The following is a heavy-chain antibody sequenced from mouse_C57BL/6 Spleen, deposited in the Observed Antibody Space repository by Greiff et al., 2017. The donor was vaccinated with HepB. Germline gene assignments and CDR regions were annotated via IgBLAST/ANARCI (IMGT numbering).Heavy chain of an antibody. D-gene: IGHD1-1*01. CDR3: ARIYYGSSYVRDWFAY. CDR2: IWTGGGT. Sequence: QVQLKQSGPGLVAPSQSLSITCTVSGFSLTSYAISWVRQPPGKGLEWLGVIWTGGGTNYNSALKSRLSISKDNSKSQVFLKMNSLQTDDTARYYCARIYYGSSYVRDWFAYWGQGTLVTVSA. V-gene: IGHV2-9-1*01. CDR1: GFSLTSYA. J-gene: IGHJ3*01.